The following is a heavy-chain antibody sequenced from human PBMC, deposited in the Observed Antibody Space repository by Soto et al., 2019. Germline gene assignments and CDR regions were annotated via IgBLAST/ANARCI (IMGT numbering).Heavy chain of an antibody. D-gene: IGHD6-13*01. Sequence: QVQLVQSGAEVKKPGASVKVSCKASGYTFTSYGISWVRQAPGQGLEWMGWISAYNGNTNYAQKLQGRVTMTTDTSTRPAYMERRSLRSYDTPVYYCARGSSSWYFVPYYYYGMDVWGQGTTVTVSS. CDR1: GYTFTSYG. CDR2: ISAYNGNT. J-gene: IGHJ6*02. CDR3: ARGSSSWYFVPYYYYGMDV. V-gene: IGHV1-18*01.